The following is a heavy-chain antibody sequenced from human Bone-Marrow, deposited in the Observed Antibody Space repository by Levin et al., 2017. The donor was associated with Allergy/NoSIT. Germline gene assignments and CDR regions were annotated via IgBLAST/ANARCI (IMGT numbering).Heavy chain of an antibody. J-gene: IGHJ5*02. V-gene: IGHV4-39*01. CDR3: ARQACSGGICYSVLFGWFDT. CDR1: GDSISNSNYY. CDR2: INYICST. D-gene: IGHD2-15*01. Sequence: KSSETLSLTCTVSGDSISNSNYYWGWVRQSPGMGLEWMGSINYICSTYSRSRVTMSVDTSKNQFSLMLGSVTAADTAVYYCARQACSGGICYSVLFGWFDTWGQGTLVTVSS.